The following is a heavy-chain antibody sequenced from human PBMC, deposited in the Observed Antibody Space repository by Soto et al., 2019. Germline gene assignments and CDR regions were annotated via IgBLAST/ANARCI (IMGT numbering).Heavy chain of an antibody. CDR1: GYTFTSYG. CDR2: INAYNGNT. Sequence: QVQLVQSGAEVKKPGASVKVSCKASGYTFTSYGISWVRQAPGQGLEWMGWINAYNGNTNYAQKLQGRVTMTTDTSTSTTYMNLRSLRSDDTAVYYCARDRKSDYSRRWYSCIVPWGQGTLVTVSS. J-gene: IGHJ5*02. V-gene: IGHV1-18*01. D-gene: IGHD6-13*01. CDR3: ARDRKSDYSRRWYSCIVP.